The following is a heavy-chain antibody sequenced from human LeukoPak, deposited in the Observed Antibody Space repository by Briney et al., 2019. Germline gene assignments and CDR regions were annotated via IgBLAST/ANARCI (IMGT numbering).Heavy chain of an antibody. Sequence: GGSLRLSCAASGFTFDDYAMHWVRQAPGKGLEWVSGISWNSGSIGYADSVKDRFTISRDNAKNSLYLQMNSLRAEDTALYYCAKENRYCSGGSCYSGSFDFWGQGTLVTVSS. V-gene: IGHV3-9*01. CDR3: AKENRYCSGGSCYSGSFDF. CDR2: ISWNSGSI. J-gene: IGHJ4*02. CDR1: GFTFDDYA. D-gene: IGHD2-15*01.